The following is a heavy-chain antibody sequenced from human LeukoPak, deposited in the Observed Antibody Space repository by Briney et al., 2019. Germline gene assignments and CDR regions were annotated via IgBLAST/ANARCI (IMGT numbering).Heavy chain of an antibody. Sequence: KTSETLSLSCTVSGGSISRHYWSWIRQPPGKGLEWIGYIYYSGSTDYNPSLRSRVTLSIDMSKNQFSLRLSSVTAADTAVYYCARTGGDCSSGLCYYAMDVWGQGTTVTVS. CDR2: IYYSGST. CDR1: GGSISRHY. V-gene: IGHV4-59*11. CDR3: ARTGGDCSSGLCYYAMDV. J-gene: IGHJ6*02. D-gene: IGHD2-21*02.